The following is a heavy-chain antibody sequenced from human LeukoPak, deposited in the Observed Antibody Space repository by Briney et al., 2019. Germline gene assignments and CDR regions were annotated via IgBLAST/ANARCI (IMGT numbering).Heavy chain of an antibody. CDR1: GFTFSNHW. Sequence: GGSLRLSCAASGFTFSNHWMSWVRQAPGKGLEWVANIKQDGSDKNYVDSVKGRFTISRDNAKNSLYLQMNCLRAEDTAVYYCARFPGNAGFTDYWGQGTLVTVSS. CDR3: ARFPGNAGFTDY. CDR2: IKQDGSDK. V-gene: IGHV3-7*04. J-gene: IGHJ4*02.